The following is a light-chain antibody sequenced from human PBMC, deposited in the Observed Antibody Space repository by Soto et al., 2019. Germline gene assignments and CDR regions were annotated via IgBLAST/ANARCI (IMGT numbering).Light chain of an antibody. CDR3: QQSYSTPWT. CDR1: QSISSY. CDR2: AAS. V-gene: IGKV1-39*01. Sequence: DIQMTKSPSSLSASVGDRVTITCRASQSISSYLNWYQQKPGKAPKLLIYAASSLQSGVPSRFIGSGAGTEYTRTISSLQPEDLATDYCQQSYSTPWTIGHGTKVEIK. J-gene: IGKJ1*01.